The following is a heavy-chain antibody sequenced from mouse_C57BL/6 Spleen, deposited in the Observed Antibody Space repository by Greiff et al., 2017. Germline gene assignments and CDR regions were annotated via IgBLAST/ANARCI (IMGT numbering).Heavy chain of an antibody. D-gene: IGHD2-3*01. CDR2: INPNNGGT. CDR1: GYTFTDYY. V-gene: IGHV1-26*01. CDR3: ERSVYDGYYGFAY. J-gene: IGHJ3*01. Sequence: EVQLQQSGPELVKPGASVKISCKASGYTFTDYYMNWVKQSHGKSLEWIGDINPNNGGTSYNQKFKGKATLTVDKSSSTAYMELRSLTSEDSAVYYCERSVYDGYYGFAYWGQGTLVTVSA.